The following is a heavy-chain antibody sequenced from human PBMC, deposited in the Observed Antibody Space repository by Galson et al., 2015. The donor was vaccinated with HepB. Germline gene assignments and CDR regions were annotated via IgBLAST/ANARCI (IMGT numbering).Heavy chain of an antibody. J-gene: IGHJ4*02. Sequence: TLSLTCAVHGGSFSRYSWSWIRQPPGKGLEWIGEINDNGSTKYNPSLKSRVTLSLDTSKNQFSLNLRSVTAADTAVYYCARRRLTTVSFVSYYFDYWGQGSLVTVSS. CDR2: INDNGST. CDR3: ARRRLTTVSFVSYYFDY. D-gene: IGHD4-17*01. CDR1: GGSFSRYS. V-gene: IGHV4-34*01.